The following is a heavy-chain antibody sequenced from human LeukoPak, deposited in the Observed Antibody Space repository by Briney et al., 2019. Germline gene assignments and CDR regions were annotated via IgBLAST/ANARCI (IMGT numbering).Heavy chain of an antibody. V-gene: IGHV3-15*01. J-gene: IGHJ4*02. CDR1: GFTFSNAW. Sequence: GESLRLSCAASGFTFSNAWMSWVRQAPGKGLEWVGRIKSKTDGGTTDYAAPVKGRFTISRDDSKNTLYMQMNSLKTEDTAVYYCTTFSSTVTTYIDYWGQGTLVTVSS. CDR2: IKSKTDGGTT. D-gene: IGHD4-17*01. CDR3: TTFSSTVTTYIDY.